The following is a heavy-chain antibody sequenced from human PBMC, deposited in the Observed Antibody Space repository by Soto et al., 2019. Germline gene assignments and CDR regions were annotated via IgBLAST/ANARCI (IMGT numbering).Heavy chain of an antibody. Sequence: QVQLVQSGAEVKKPGSSVKVSCKASGGTFSSYAISWVRQAPGQGLEWMGGIIPIFGTANYAQKFQGRVTITADESTSTAYMELSSLRSEDTAVYYCARGVMIVVVITGYDAFDIWGQGTMVTVSS. D-gene: IGHD3-22*01. CDR3: ARGVMIVVVITGYDAFDI. CDR2: IIPIFGTA. CDR1: GGTFSSYA. J-gene: IGHJ3*02. V-gene: IGHV1-69*12.